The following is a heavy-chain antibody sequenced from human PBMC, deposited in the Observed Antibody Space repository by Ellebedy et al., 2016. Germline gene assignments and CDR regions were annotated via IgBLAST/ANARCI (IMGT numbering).Heavy chain of an antibody. CDR3: ARLATTDYLYGMDV. Sequence: SETLSLTCTVSGGSISSYYWSWIRQPPGKGLEWIGYIYYSGSTNYNPSLKSRVTISVDTSKNQFSLKLSSVTAADTAVYYCARLATTDYLYGMDVWGQGTTVTVSS. CDR2: IYYSGST. D-gene: IGHD4-11*01. J-gene: IGHJ6*02. CDR1: GGSISSYY. V-gene: IGHV4-59*08.